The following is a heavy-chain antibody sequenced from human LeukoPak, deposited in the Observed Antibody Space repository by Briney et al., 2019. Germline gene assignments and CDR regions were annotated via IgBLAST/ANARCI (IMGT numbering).Heavy chain of an antibody. J-gene: IGHJ4*02. CDR3: AREGSSGWYDY. Sequence: SETLSLTCAVSGYSMSSGYYWGWIRQSPGNGLEWIGRIDRSGTTHYNPSLKSRVSISVDTSTNQFSLKLSSVTAADTAVYYCAREGSSGWYDYWGQGTLVTVSS. CDR2: IDRSGTT. D-gene: IGHD6-19*01. V-gene: IGHV4-38-2*02. CDR1: GYSMSSGYY.